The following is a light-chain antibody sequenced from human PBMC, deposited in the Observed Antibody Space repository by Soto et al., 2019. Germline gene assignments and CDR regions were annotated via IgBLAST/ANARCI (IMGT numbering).Light chain of an antibody. CDR1: SGHSSYI. CDR3: ETWDSNPRVV. J-gene: IGLJ2*01. CDR2: LEGSGSY. Sequence: QSVLTQSSSASASLGSSVKLTCTLSSGHSSYIIAWHQQQPGKAPRYLMKLEGSGSYNKGSGVPDRFSGSSSGADRYLTISNPQSEDEADYYCETWDSNPRVVFGGGTQLNVL. V-gene: IGLV4-60*03.